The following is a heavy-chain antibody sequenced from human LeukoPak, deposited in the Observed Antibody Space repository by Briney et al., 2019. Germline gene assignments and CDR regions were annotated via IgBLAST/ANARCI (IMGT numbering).Heavy chain of an antibody. Sequence: GGSLRLSCAASGVSVSSNYMSWVRQAPGKGLEWVSVLYSGGSMYYADSVKGRFTISRDNSKNTLYLQMNSLRAEDTAVYYCARGGGYGQDFDYWGQGTLVTVSS. CDR1: GVSVSSNY. CDR3: ARGGGYGQDFDY. J-gene: IGHJ4*02. CDR2: LYSGGSM. D-gene: IGHD5-12*01. V-gene: IGHV3-53*01.